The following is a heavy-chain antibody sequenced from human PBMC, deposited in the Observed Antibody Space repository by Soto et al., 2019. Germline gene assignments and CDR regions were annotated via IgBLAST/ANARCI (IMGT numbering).Heavy chain of an antibody. CDR3: VKDLVRSGTSDY. V-gene: IGHV4-38-2*02. CDR1: NFSISSGYF. D-gene: IGHD1-1*01. Sequence: SETLSLTCAVSNFSISSGYFWGWIRQPPGKGLEWIGSVYHNENSHYNPSLKSRVIMSVDTSKNQFSLRLRSVTAADTAVYYCVKDLVRSGTSDYWGQGTLVTVSS. CDR2: VYHNENS. J-gene: IGHJ4*02.